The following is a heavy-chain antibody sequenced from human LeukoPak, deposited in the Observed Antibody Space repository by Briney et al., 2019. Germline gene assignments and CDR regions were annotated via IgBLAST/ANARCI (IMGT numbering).Heavy chain of an antibody. CDR1: GGTFSSYA. Sequence: SVKVSCKASGGTFSSYAISWVRQAPGQGLEWMGGIIPIFGTANYAQKFQGRVTITADESTSTAYMELSSLRSEDTAVYYCAREDTAMVEHYYYYGMDVWGQGTTVTVSS. J-gene: IGHJ6*02. CDR2: IIPIFGTA. CDR3: AREDTAMVEHYYYYGMDV. D-gene: IGHD5-18*01. V-gene: IGHV1-69*13.